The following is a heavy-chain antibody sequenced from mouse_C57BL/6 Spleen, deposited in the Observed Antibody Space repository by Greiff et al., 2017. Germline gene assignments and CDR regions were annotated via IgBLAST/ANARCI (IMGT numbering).Heavy chain of an antibody. CDR2: IYPGDGDT. CDR1: GYAFSSSW. Sequence: VQLQQSGPELVKPGASVKISCKASGYAFSSSWLNWVKQRPGKGLEWIGRIYPGDGDTNYNGKFKGKATLTADKSSSTAYMQLSSLTSEDSAVYLCARWESYYAMDYWGQGTSVTVSS. CDR3: ARWESYYAMDY. D-gene: IGHD4-1*01. V-gene: IGHV1-82*01. J-gene: IGHJ4*01.